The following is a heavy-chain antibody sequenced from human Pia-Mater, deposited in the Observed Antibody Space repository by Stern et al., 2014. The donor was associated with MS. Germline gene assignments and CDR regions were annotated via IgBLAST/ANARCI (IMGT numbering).Heavy chain of an antibody. CDR2: ISYNGNLK. D-gene: IGHD4-17*01. CDR3: ARDMTTVTAFDY. CDR1: GFTFSNYG. Sequence: VQLLESGGGVVQPGRSLRLSCVVSGFTFSNYGMHWVRQAPGKGLEWGAIISYNGNLKYYSDSVKGRFTISRDNSKATLYLEMNSLIGEDTAIYYCARDMTTVTAFDYWGQGTPVTVSS. V-gene: IGHV3-30*03. J-gene: IGHJ4*02.